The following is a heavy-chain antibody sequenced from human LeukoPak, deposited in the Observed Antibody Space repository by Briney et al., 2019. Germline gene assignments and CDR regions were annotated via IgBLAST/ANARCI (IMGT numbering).Heavy chain of an antibody. D-gene: IGHD3-16*02. J-gene: IGHJ4*02. CDR1: GSTFSDYG. CDR2: ISYDGSNK. V-gene: IGHV3-30*03. CDR3: ARDPIPRYYDYVWGSYRDNTLDY. Sequence: GGSLRLSCAASGSTFSDYGMHWVRQAPGKGLEWVAVISYDGSNKHYVDSVKGRFTVSRDNSQKTLYLQMNGLRAEDTAVYYCARDPIPRYYDYVWGSYRDNTLDYWGQGTLVTVSS.